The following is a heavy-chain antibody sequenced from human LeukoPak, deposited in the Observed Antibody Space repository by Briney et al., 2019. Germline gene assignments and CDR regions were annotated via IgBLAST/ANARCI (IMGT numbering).Heavy chain of an antibody. Sequence: GGSLRLSCAASGFTFDDYGMSWVRHAPGKGLEWVSGINWNGGSTGYADSVKGRFTISRDNAKNSLYLQMNSLRAEDTALYYCARSSYDYVLGSYRYGAFDIWGQGTMVTVSS. D-gene: IGHD3-16*02. V-gene: IGHV3-20*04. CDR1: GFTFDDYG. J-gene: IGHJ3*02. CDR2: INWNGGST. CDR3: ARSSYDYVLGSYRYGAFDI.